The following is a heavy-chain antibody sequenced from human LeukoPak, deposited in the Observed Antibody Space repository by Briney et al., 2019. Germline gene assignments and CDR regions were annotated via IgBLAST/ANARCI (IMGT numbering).Heavy chain of an antibody. CDR2: IYTSGST. CDR1: GGSISSGSYY. D-gene: IGHD2-15*01. Sequence: SETLSLTCTVSGGSISSGSYYWSWIRQPAGKGLEWIGRIYTSGSTNYNPSLKSRVTISVDTSKNQFSLKLSSVTAADTAVYYCARGHVVVVVAATRRNWFDPWGQGTLVTVSS. CDR3: ARGHVVVVVAATRRNWFDP. V-gene: IGHV4-61*02. J-gene: IGHJ5*02.